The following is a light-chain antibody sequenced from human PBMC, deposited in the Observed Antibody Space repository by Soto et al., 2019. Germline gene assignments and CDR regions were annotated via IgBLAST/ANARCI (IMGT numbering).Light chain of an antibody. Sequence: EIVMTQSPDTLSVSPGERATLSCRANKSVSTNVAWHQQKPGQAPRLIMYGASTRASGIPASLSGSGSGTEFTLPISSLQSEDFIVYFFHQNNKWPRGRFGKGPKVDIK. J-gene: IGKJ1*01. CDR2: GAS. V-gene: IGKV3-15*01. CDR3: HQNNKWPRGR. CDR1: KSVSTN.